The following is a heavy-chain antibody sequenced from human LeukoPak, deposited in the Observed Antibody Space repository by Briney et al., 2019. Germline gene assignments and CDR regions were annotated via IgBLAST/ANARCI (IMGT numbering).Heavy chain of an antibody. D-gene: IGHD3-22*01. CDR2: IYYSGST. CDR3: ARDRRLSSGYYAFDI. Sequence: SETLSLTCTVSGGSISSSSYYWGWIRQPPGKGLEWIGSIYYSGSTYYNPSLKSRVTISVDTSKNQFSLKLSSVTAADTAVYYCARDRRLSSGYYAFDIWGQGTMVTVSS. J-gene: IGHJ3*02. V-gene: IGHV4-39*07. CDR1: GGSISSSSYY.